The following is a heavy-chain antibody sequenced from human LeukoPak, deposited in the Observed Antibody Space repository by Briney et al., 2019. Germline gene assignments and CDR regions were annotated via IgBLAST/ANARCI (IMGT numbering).Heavy chain of an antibody. CDR1: GFNFRRNG. CDR2: IRFDGTKK. Sequence: GGSLRLSCAASGFNFRRNGMHWVRQAPGKGLEWLSFIRFDGTKKFYTQSVRGRFTISRDTSINVLYLQMNNLTAEDTAVYYCARDFDDPTGHYYYLPDYWGPGALVTVSS. CDR3: ARDFDDPTGHYYYLPDY. D-gene: IGHD3-22*01. J-gene: IGHJ4*02. V-gene: IGHV3-30*02.